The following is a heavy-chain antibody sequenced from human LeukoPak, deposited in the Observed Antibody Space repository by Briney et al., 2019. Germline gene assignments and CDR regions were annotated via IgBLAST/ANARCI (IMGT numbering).Heavy chain of an antibody. CDR2: ISSSSSYI. Sequence: GGSLRLSCAASGFTFSSYSMNWVRQAPGKGLEWVSSISSSSSYIYYADSVKGRFTISRDNAKNSLYLQMNSLRAEDTAVYYCARVVKDIVVVPAAAYYYCGMDVWGQGTTVTVSS. D-gene: IGHD2-2*01. CDR1: GFTFSSYS. J-gene: IGHJ6*02. CDR3: ARVVKDIVVVPAAAYYYCGMDV. V-gene: IGHV3-21*01.